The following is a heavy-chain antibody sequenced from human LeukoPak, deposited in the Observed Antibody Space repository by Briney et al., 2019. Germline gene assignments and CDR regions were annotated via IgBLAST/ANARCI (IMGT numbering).Heavy chain of an antibody. CDR2: ISSSSSYI. CDR3: ARDRLVGYYYILTGYPNNWFDP. D-gene: IGHD3-9*01. J-gene: IGHJ5*02. Sequence: PGRSLRLSCAASGLTFSSYSMNWVRQAPGKGLEWVSSISSSSSYIYYADSVKGRFTISRYNAKNSLYLQINSLRAEDTAVYCCARDRLVGYYYILTGYPNNWFDPWGQGTLVTVSS. CDR1: GLTFSSYS. V-gene: IGHV3-21*01.